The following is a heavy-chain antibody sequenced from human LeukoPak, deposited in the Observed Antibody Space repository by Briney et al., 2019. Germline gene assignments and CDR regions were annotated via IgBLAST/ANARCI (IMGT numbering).Heavy chain of an antibody. CDR3: VRRNFVAFDI. CDR1: GLSFRDQY. CDR2: SKSKANSYST. V-gene: IGHV3-72*01. Sequence: PGGSLRLSCAASGLSFRDQYFDWVRQAPGKGLEWVGRSKSKANSYSTDYVASVLGRFSISTDESSNSLYLQMNSLKTEDTALYYCVRRNFVAFDIWGQGTMVTVSS. J-gene: IGHJ3*02.